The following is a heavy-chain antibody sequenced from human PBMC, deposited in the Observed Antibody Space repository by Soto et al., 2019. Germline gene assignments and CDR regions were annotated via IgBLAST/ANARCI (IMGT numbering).Heavy chain of an antibody. V-gene: IGHV1-69*13. J-gene: IGHJ3*02. CDR3: ARVRGVAARPDRDAFDI. CDR2: IIPIFGTA. D-gene: IGHD6-6*01. Sequence: SVKVSCKASGGTFSSYAISWVRQAPGQGLEWMGGIIPIFGTANYAQKFQGRVTITADESTSTAYMELSSLRSEDTAVYYCARVRGVAARPDRDAFDIWGQGTMVTVSS. CDR1: GGTFSSYA.